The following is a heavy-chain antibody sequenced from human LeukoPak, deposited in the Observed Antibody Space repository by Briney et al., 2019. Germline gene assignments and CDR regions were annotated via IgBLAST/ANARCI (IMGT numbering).Heavy chain of an antibody. CDR2: IYHSGST. D-gene: IGHD3-22*01. CDR3: ARVQYYYDSSGLRGAFDI. CDR1: GGSISSSNW. V-gene: IGHV4-4*02. Sequence: SETLSLTCAVSGGSISSSNWWSWVRQPPGKGLEWIGEIYHSGSTNYNPSLKSRVTISVDKSKNQFSLKLSSVTAADTAVYYCARVQYYYDSSGLRGAFDIWGQGTMVTVSS. J-gene: IGHJ3*02.